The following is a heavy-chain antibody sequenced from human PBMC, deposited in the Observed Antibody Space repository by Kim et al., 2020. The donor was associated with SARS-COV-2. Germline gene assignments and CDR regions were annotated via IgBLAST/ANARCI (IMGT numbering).Heavy chain of an antibody. CDR2: IIPILGIA. CDR1: GGTFSSYA. D-gene: IGHD5-18*01. Sequence: SVKVSCKASGGTFSSYAISWVRQAPGQGLEWMGRIIPILGIANYAQKFQGRVTITADKSTSTAYMELSSLRSEDTAVYYCARDTAMVTNHYWGQGTLVTVSS. V-gene: IGHV1-69*04. J-gene: IGHJ4*02. CDR3: ARDTAMVTNHY.